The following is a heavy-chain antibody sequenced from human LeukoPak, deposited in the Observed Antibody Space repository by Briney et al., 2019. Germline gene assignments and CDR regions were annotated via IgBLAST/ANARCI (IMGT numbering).Heavy chain of an antibody. CDR2: ISGSGGST. CDR1: GFTFSNYA. D-gene: IGHD3-22*01. J-gene: IGHJ4*02. Sequence: GGSLRLSCAASGFTFSNYAMSWVRQAPGKGLEWVSAISGSGGSTYYADSVKGRFTISRDNSKNTLYLQMHSLRAEDTAIYYCAKDSGGNYYDSSGYYYEDAPFDYWGQGTLVTVSS. CDR3: AKDSGGNYYDSSGYYYEDAPFDY. V-gene: IGHV3-23*01.